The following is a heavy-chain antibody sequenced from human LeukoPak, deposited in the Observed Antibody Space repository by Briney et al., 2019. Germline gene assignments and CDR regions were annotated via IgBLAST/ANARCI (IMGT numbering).Heavy chain of an antibody. D-gene: IGHD1-1*01. J-gene: IGHJ3*02. Sequence: GGSLRLSCAASGFTFSSYAMSWVRQAPGKGLDWVSGINGRGGSTYYADSVKGRFTISRDNSKNTLYLQMGSLRAEDMAVYYCARSCERPTNGYAFDIWGQGTMVTVSS. CDR2: INGRGGST. CDR3: ARSCERPTNGYAFDI. V-gene: IGHV3-23*01. CDR1: GFTFSSYA.